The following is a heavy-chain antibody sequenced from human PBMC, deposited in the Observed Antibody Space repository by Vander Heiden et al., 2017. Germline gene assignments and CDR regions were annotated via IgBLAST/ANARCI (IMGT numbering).Heavy chain of an antibody. Sequence: QVQLQESGPGMVKPSGTLALTCAGSGGSFMSSNWWSWVREPPGKGLEWFGEIYHSGSTKYNPSLKSRVTISVDKSKNQFSLKLSSVTAADTAVYYCAREPIIVGATTGFDYWGQGTLVTASS. CDR1: GGSFMSSNW. J-gene: IGHJ4*02. CDR2: IYHSGST. CDR3: AREPIIVGATTGFDY. D-gene: IGHD1-26*01. V-gene: IGHV4-4*02.